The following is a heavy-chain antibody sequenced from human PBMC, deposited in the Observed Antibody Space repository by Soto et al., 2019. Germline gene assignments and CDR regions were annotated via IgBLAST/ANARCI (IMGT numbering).Heavy chain of an antibody. D-gene: IGHD2-21*02. V-gene: IGHV4-34*01. Sequence: QEQLQQWGAGLLKPSETLSLTGAVYVGSFRGYYWSWFRQSPGKGLEWIGEINHRGSTKYNPSLKSRVTISVDTSKNQFSLKLSSVTAADTAMYYCARSGDYAWFDPWGQGTLVTVSS. CDR2: INHRGST. CDR1: VGSFRGYY. CDR3: ARSGDYAWFDP. J-gene: IGHJ5*02.